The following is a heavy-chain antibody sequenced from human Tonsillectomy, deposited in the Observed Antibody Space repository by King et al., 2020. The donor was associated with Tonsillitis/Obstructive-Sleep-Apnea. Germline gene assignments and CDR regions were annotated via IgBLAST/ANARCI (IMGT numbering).Heavy chain of an antibody. J-gene: IGHJ3*02. V-gene: IGHV3-21*01. CDR3: ARERVEFLARLLSGDAFDM. CDR2: ISISSNYL. CDR1: GFTFSNYN. D-gene: IGHD3-3*02. Sequence: VQLVESGGGLVKPGGSLRLSCAASGFTFSNYNMNWVRQAPGKGLEWVSSISISSNYLYYADSVRGRFTISRDNAENSLFLQMSGLRAEYTALYYCARERVEFLARLLSGDAFDMWGQGKLVTVPS.